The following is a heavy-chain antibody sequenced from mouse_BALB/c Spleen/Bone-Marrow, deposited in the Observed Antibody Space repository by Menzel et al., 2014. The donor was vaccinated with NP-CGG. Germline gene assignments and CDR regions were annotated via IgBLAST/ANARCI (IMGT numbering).Heavy chain of an antibody. CDR2: IVPANGNT. Sequence: EVQLQQSGAELVKPGASVKLSCTASGFNFKDTYMHWVKQRPEQGLEWIGRIVPANGNTKYDPKFQGKATITADTSSNTAYRQLSSVTSEDTAVYSCARYYYSSSYAMDYWGQGTSVAVSS. J-gene: IGHJ4*01. CDR3: ARYYYSSSYAMDY. CDR1: GFNFKDTY. V-gene: IGHV14-3*02. D-gene: IGHD1-1*01.